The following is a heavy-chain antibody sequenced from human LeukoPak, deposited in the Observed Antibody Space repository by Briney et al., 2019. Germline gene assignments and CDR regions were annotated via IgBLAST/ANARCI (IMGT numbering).Heavy chain of an antibody. J-gene: IGHJ3*02. Sequence: ASVKVSCKASGYTFSNYGISWVRQAPGQGLEWMGWISAYNGNTNYAQKLQGRVTMTTDTSTSTAYVELRSLRSDDTAVYYCARDNAPLRFLEWLVGEGAFDIWGQGTMVTVSS. D-gene: IGHD3-3*01. CDR1: GYTFSNYG. V-gene: IGHV1-18*01. CDR3: ARDNAPLRFLEWLVGEGAFDI. CDR2: ISAYNGNT.